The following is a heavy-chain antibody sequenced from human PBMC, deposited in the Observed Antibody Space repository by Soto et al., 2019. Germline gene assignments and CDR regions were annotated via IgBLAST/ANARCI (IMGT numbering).Heavy chain of an antibody. CDR1: GYAFNTYG. J-gene: IGHJ4*02. Sequence: QVQLIQSGAEVKRPGASLKVSCRASGYAFNTYGVSWVRQAPGQGLEWVGWISTSNGHTNFAQNFQGRVTLTTDTYTSTAYMELRSLTSDDTAVYYCVRDLPSAATFFVLWGQGTLVTVAS. CDR2: ISTSNGHT. D-gene: IGHD6-25*01. CDR3: VRDLPSAATFFVL. V-gene: IGHV1-18*01.